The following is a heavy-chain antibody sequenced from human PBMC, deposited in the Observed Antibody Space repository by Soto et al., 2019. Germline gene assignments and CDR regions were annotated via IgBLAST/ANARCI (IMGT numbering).Heavy chain of an antibody. CDR2: IIGSGTII. V-gene: IGHV3-23*01. D-gene: IGHD2-15*01. Sequence: EVHLLESGGDLVQPGGSLRLSCAASGFTFSTYAMNWVRQVPGRGLEWVSGIIGSGTIIEYADSVKGRFTISRDNSKNPLFLQMNSLRVEATAIYYCAKQVRRDGYSDLDYWGQGTLVTVSS. J-gene: IGHJ4*02. CDR1: GFTFSTYA. CDR3: AKQVRRDGYSDLDY.